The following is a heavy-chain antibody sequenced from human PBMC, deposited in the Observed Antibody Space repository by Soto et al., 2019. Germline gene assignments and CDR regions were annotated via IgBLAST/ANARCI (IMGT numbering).Heavy chain of an antibody. D-gene: IGHD2-8*01. V-gene: IGHV3-11*01. Sequence: QVQLVESGGGLVKHGGSLRLSCAASGFTFSDYYMSWLRQAPGKGLEWVSYISSRSSTIFYADSVKGRFTISRDNVKNSLYLQMNSLRAEYTDVYYCASGTNGAFFVYWGQGILVTVSS. CDR3: ASGTNGAFFVY. CDR2: ISSRSSTI. J-gene: IGHJ4*02. CDR1: GFTFSDYY.